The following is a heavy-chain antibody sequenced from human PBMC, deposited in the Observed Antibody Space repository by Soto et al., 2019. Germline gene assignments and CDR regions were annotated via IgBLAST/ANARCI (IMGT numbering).Heavy chain of an antibody. D-gene: IGHD3-3*01. CDR3: ARDVGLQYDTGYSDCWTGKNNWLDP. V-gene: IGHV4-59*11. Sequence: SVTLCLTCTVSASCISRQYWSWLRQPPGKGLEWIGYIYYSGSTNYNPSLKSRVTISIDTSRNQFSLELRSVTAADTAVYYCARDVGLQYDTGYSDCWTGKNNWLDPWGQGTLVTVSS. J-gene: IGHJ5*02. CDR1: ASCISRQY. CDR2: IYYSGST.